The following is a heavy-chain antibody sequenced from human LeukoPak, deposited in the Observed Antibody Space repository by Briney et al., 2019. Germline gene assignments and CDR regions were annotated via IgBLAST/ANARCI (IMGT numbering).Heavy chain of an antibody. CDR1: GFTFSSYA. Sequence: PGGSLRLSCAASGFTFSSYAMSWVRQAPGKGLEWVSVISASGRNTYYSESAKGQFTISRDNSKNTLYPQMSSLRAEDTAVYYCVRRGSNYPYYMDVWGKGTTVTVSS. V-gene: IGHV3-23*01. CDR2: ISASGRNT. CDR3: VRRGSNYPYYMDV. J-gene: IGHJ6*03.